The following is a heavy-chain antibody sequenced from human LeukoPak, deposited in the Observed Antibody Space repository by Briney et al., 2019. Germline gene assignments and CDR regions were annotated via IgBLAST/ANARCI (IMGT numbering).Heavy chain of an antibody. CDR2: INYSGGT. D-gene: IGHD6-6*01. Sequence: ASETLSLTCTVSGGSITSYYWSWIRQAPGKGLEWIGYINYSGGTNYNSSLKSRVTISVDTSKNQFYLKLSSVTAADTAVYYCARDRPCVATYWGQGTLVTVSS. CDR1: GGSITSYY. V-gene: IGHV4-59*01. J-gene: IGHJ4*02. CDR3: ARDRPCVATY.